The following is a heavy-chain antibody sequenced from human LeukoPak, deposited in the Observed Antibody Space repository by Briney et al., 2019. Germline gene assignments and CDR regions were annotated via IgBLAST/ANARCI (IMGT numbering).Heavy chain of an antibody. D-gene: IGHD3-3*01. CDR1: GYSISSGYY. J-gene: IGHJ4*02. V-gene: IGHV4-38-2*02. Sequence: SETLSLTCTVSGYSISSGYYWGWIRQPPGKGLEWIGSIFHSGSTYYNPSLKSRVTISVDTSKNQFSLKLSSVTAADTAVYYCARAPLYYDFWSGPPALFDYWGQGTLVTVSS. CDR3: ARAPLYYDFWSGPPALFDY. CDR2: IFHSGST.